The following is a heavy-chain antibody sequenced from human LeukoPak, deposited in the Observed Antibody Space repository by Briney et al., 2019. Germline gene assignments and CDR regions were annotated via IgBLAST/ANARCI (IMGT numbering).Heavy chain of an antibody. CDR1: GFTFSSYA. CDR3: ARNRVGATR. D-gene: IGHD1-26*01. CDR2: ISSSSSYI. Sequence: GGSLRLSCAASGFTFSSYAMSWVRQAPGKGLEWVSSISSSSSYIYYADSVKGRFTISRDNAKNSLYLQMNSLRAEDTAVYYCARNRVGATRWGQGTLVTVSS. J-gene: IGHJ4*02. V-gene: IGHV3-21*01.